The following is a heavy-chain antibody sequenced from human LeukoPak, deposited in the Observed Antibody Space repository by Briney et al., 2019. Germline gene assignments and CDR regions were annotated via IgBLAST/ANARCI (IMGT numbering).Heavy chain of an antibody. CDR2: INHSGST. CDR3: ARGQYYDFWSGYPFPFDY. D-gene: IGHD3-3*01. V-gene: IGHV4-34*01. CDR1: GGSFSGYY. J-gene: IGHJ4*02. Sequence: SETLSLTCAVYGGSFSGYYWSWIRQPPGKGLEWIGEINHSGSTNYNPSLKSRVTISVDTSKSQFSLKLSSATAADTAVYYCARGQYYDFWSGYPFPFDYWGQGTLVTVSS.